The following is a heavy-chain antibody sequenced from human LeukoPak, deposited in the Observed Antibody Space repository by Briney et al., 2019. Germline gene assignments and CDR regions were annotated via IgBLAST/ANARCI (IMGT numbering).Heavy chain of an antibody. CDR2: FSADGDQT. CDR1: GFAFTNFA. D-gene: IGHD3-22*01. J-gene: IGHJ4*02. Sequence: HTGGSLRLSCAGSGFAFTNFAIAWVRQAPGKGLEWVSVFSADGDQTFYADSVKGRSTISRDISKNTLYLQMDSLRAEDTAVYYCASGTSGYYFLVYWRQGTLVTVSS. CDR3: ASGTSGYYFLVY. V-gene: IGHV3-23*01.